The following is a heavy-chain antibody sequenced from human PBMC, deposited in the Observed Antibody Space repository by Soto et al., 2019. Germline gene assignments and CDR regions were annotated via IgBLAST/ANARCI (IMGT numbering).Heavy chain of an antibody. D-gene: IGHD6-19*01. CDR1: GFTFSSYG. CDR3: AKDLSYSSGWSDFDY. Sequence: GGSLRLSCAASGFTFSSYGMHWVRQAPGKGLEWVAVISYDGSNKYYADSVKGRFTISRDNSKNTLYLQMNSLRAEDTAVYYCAKDLSYSSGWSDFDYWGQGTLVTV. J-gene: IGHJ4*02. CDR2: ISYDGSNK. V-gene: IGHV3-30*18.